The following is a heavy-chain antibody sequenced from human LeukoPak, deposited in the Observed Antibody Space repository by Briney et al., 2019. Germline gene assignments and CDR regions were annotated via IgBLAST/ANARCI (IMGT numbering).Heavy chain of an antibody. V-gene: IGHV4-4*07. D-gene: IGHD2-15*01. Sequence: SETLSLTCTVSGGSFSSYSWTWIRQSAGKGLEWIGRINTSGSTNYNPSLRSRVTMSVNTCKNQFSLKQSSVTAADTAVYYCARDSYCSGGSCYGPSAFDIWGQGTMVTVSS. CDR3: ARDSYCSGGSCYGPSAFDI. J-gene: IGHJ3*02. CDR1: GGSFSSYS. CDR2: INTSGST.